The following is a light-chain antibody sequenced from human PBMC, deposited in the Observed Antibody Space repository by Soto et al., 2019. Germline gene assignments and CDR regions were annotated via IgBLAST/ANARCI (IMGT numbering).Light chain of an antibody. Sequence: IVLTQSPATLSVSPGERATLSCRASQSVSSKLAWFQQKPGQAPSLLIYGVSTRATGVPVRFSGSGSGTEFTLTSNSLQSEDFAVYYCQQYKNWPHTFGQGTKVDIK. CDR3: QQYKNWPHT. CDR2: GVS. V-gene: IGKV3-15*01. J-gene: IGKJ2*01. CDR1: QSVSSK.